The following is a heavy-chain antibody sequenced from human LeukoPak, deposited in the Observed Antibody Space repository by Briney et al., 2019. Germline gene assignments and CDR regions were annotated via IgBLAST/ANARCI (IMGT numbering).Heavy chain of an antibody. D-gene: IGHD1-7*01. CDR2: ISGDGSST. J-gene: IGHJ4*02. Sequence: PGGSLRLSCAASGFTFSSYWMHWVRQAPGKGLVWVSYISGDGSSTTYADSVKGRFTISRDNAKNTLDLQMNSLRAEDTAVYYCARGGWGTVIDYWAQGTLVTVSS. CDR1: GFTFSSYW. CDR3: ARGGWGTVIDY. V-gene: IGHV3-74*01.